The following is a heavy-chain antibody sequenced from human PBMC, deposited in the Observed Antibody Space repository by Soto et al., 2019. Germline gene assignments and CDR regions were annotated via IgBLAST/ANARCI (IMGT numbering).Heavy chain of an antibody. CDR2: IWYDGSNK. Sequence: QVQLVESGGGVVQPGRSLRLSCAASGFTFSSYGMHWVSQAPGKGLEWEAVIWYDGSNKYYADSVKGRLTISRDNSKNTLNLQMNSLRAEDTAVYYCARWSYYGSGSYYPPFDDWGQGTLVTVSS. CDR3: ARWSYYGSGSYYPPFDD. J-gene: IGHJ4*02. CDR1: GFTFSSYG. V-gene: IGHV3-33*01. D-gene: IGHD3-10*01.